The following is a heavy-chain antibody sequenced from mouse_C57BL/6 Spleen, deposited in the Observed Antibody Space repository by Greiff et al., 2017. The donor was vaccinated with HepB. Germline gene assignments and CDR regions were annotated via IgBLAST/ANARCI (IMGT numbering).Heavy chain of an antibody. CDR2: IYPGDGDT. Sequence: VQLQQSGPELVKPGASVKISCKASGYAFSSSWMNWVKQRPGKGLEWIGRIYPGDGDTNYNGKFKGKATLTADKSSSTAYMQLSSLTSEDSAVYFCARSPYYFDSWGQGTTLTVSS. CDR3: ARSPYYFDS. J-gene: IGHJ2*01. CDR1: GYAFSSSW. V-gene: IGHV1-82*01.